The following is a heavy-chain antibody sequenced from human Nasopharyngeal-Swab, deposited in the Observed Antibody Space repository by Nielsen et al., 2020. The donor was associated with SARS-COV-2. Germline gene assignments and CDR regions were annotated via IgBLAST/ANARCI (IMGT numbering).Heavy chain of an antibody. CDR2: ISYDGSNK. V-gene: IGHV3-30*04. CDR1: GFTLSSYA. Sequence: GEPLKISCAASGFTLSSYAMHWVRQAPGKGLEWVAVISYDGSNKYYADSVKGRFTISRDNSKNTLYLQMNSLRAEDTAVYYCARDLFHSSSWYEDYWGQGTLVTVSS. CDR3: ARDLFHSSSWYEDY. J-gene: IGHJ4*02. D-gene: IGHD6-13*01.